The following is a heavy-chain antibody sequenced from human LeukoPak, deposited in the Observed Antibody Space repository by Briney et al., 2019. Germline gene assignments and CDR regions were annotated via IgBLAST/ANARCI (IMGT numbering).Heavy chain of an antibody. CDR1: GFSVRDYS. D-gene: IGHD3-22*01. CDR3: TRGVKEMQNY. J-gene: IGHJ4*02. Sequence: QAGGSLRLSCAVSGFSVRDYSMNWVRQVPGKGLDWVSFISIKGDTRYYADSVKGRFTISRDNAKNSLYLQMNSLRDEDTAVYYCTRGVKEMQNYWGQGTLVTVSP. CDR2: ISIKGDTR. V-gene: IGHV3-48*02.